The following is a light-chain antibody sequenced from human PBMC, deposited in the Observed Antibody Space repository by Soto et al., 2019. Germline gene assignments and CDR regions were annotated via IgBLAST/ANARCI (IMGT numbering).Light chain of an antibody. CDR1: SGHSSYA. CDR2: LNSDGSH. J-gene: IGLJ2*01. Sequence: QSVLTQSPSASASLGASVKLTCTLSSGHSSYAIAWHQQQPEKGPRYLMKLNSDGSHSKGDGIPDRFSGSSSGAERYLTISRLQSEDEAYYYCQTWGTGILVFGGGTKVTVL. V-gene: IGLV4-69*01. CDR3: QTWGTGILV.